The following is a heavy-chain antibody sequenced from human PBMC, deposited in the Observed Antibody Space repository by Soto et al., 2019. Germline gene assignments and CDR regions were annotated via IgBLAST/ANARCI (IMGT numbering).Heavy chain of an antibody. Sequence: QVLLVQSGAEVKKPGASVKVSCKASGYTFSSYGISWVRQAPGQGLEWMGWIRPYNGNTNYAQKLQGRSTMTTDTSTSTAYMELRSLRSDDTAVYYCGRGSWGEQLFDYWGQGTLVTVPS. V-gene: IGHV1-18*01. CDR3: GRGSWGEQLFDY. J-gene: IGHJ4*02. D-gene: IGHD3-16*01. CDR1: GYTFSSYG. CDR2: IRPYNGNT.